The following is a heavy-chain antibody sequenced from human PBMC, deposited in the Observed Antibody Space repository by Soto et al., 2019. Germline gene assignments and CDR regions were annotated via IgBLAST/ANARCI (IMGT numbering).Heavy chain of an antibody. CDR3: ARDYSYNMGV. CDR2: LNPSGDGP. V-gene: IGHV1-46*01. J-gene: IGHJ6*02. CDR1: GFTFSNYH. Sequence: ASVKVSCKASGFTFSNYHMHWVRQAPGQGLEWMGILNPSGDGPTYAQKFQGRVTMTRDTSTSTVYMELSSLRSEDTAVYYCARDYSYNMGVWGQGTTVTVSS. D-gene: IGHD2-15*01.